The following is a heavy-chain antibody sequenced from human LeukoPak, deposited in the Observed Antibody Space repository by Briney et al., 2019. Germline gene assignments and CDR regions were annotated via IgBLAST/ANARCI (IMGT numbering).Heavy chain of an antibody. CDR3: AREGRCSGGSCYSYYYYMDV. D-gene: IGHD2-15*01. V-gene: IGHV4-59*01. Sequence: SETLSLTCTVSGGSISSYYWSWIRQPPGKGLEWIGYIYYSGSTNYNPSLKSRVTISVDTSKNQFSLELSSVTAADTAVYYCAREGRCSGGSCYSYYYYMDVWGKGTTVTVSS. CDR2: IYYSGST. CDR1: GGSISSYY. J-gene: IGHJ6*03.